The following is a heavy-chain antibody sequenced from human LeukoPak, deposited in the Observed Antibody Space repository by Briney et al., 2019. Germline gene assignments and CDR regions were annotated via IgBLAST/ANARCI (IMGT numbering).Heavy chain of an antibody. Sequence: GGSLRLFCVAWGFTFSNCAMSWVRQARGKTLEGVSAVTGRGGSTYYAHSVKGRFTISRDNSRNPLFLQMNSLRAEDTAIYYCAKWGDFDILTGYYVSDFWGQGTLVTVSS. D-gene: IGHD3-9*01. J-gene: IGHJ4*02. CDR2: VTGRGGST. CDR3: AKWGDFDILTGYYVSDF. V-gene: IGHV3-23*01. CDR1: GFTFSNCA.